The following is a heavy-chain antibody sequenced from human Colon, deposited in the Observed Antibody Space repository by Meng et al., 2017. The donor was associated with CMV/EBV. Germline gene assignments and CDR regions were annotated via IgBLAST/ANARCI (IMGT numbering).Heavy chain of an antibody. J-gene: IGHJ4*02. CDR1: GFIFTSYT. D-gene: IGHD4-17*01. V-gene: IGHV3-21*01. Sequence: GESLKISCAASGFIFTSYTMNWVRQAPGKGLEWVSSISTSGRDIYYADSVKGRFTISRDNAKNLLSLHLNSLRAEDTAVYYCARDLYKTTVPNWGQGTLVTVSS. CDR3: ARDLYKTTVPN. CDR2: ISTSGRDI.